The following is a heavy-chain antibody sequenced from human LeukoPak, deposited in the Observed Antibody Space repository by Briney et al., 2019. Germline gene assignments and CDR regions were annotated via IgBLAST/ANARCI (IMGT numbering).Heavy chain of an antibody. CDR3: ARVSNFYYYYGTDV. CDR1: GYTFTGYY. J-gene: IGHJ6*02. CDR2: INPNSGGT. Sequence: ASVKVSCKASGYTFTGYYMHWVRQAPGQGLEWMGWINPNSGGTNYAQKFQGRVTMTRDTSISTAYMELSRLRSDDTAVYYCARVSNFYYYYGTDVWGQGTTVTVSS. D-gene: IGHD7-27*01. V-gene: IGHV1-2*02.